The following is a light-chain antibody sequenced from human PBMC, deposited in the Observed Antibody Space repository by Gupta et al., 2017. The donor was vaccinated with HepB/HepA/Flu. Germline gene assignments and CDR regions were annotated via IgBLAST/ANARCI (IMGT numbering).Light chain of an antibody. CDR2: GAS. CDR1: QSVSSSY. V-gene: IGKV3-20*01. J-gene: IGKJ1*01. CDR3: QQDGSSPQR. Sequence: EIVLTQSPGTLSLSPGERATLSCRASQSVSSSYLAWYQQKPGQAPRLLIFGASSRATGIPDRFSGSGSGTDFTLTISVLDPEDFAVYYCQQDGSSPQRFGPGTTVEIK.